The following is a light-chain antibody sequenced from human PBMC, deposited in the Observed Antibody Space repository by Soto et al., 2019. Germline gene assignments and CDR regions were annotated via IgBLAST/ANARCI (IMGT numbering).Light chain of an antibody. CDR1: TSNIGTNT. Sequence: QSVLTQSPSASGTPGQRVSISCSGSTSNIGTNTVSWYQHVPGTAPKLLIYSNDQRPSAVPGRFSGSKSGTSASLAISGLLSEDEADYYCATWDDSLHVVFGGGTQLTVL. CDR2: SND. J-gene: IGLJ2*01. CDR3: ATWDDSLHVV. V-gene: IGLV1-44*01.